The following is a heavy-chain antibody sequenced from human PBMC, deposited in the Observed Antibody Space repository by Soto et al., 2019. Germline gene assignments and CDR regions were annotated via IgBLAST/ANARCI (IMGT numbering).Heavy chain of an antibody. D-gene: IGHD1-1*01. CDR1: GLTVSGKKY. CDR2: LYDVDGS. J-gene: IGHJ3*01. V-gene: IGHV3-53*01. Sequence: GGSLRLSCAASGLTVSGKKYVAWVRQAPGKGLEWVSALYDVDGSFYADSVKGRFTTSSDSSKTTVYLQMNGLRPDDTAVYYCATWHEREHAYDVWGQGATVTVSS. CDR3: ATWHEREHAYDV.